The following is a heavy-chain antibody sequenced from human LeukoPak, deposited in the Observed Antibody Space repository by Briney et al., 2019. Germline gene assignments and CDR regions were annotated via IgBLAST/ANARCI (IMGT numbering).Heavy chain of an antibody. CDR3: ARFDFWSGYYFDY. CDR1: GYTFTSYD. V-gene: IGHV1-8*03. D-gene: IGHD3-3*01. J-gene: IGHJ4*02. CDR2: MNPNSGNT. Sequence: ASVKVSCKASGYTFTSYDINWVRQATGQGLEWMGWMNPNSGNTGYAQKFQGRVTITRNTSISTAYMELSSLRSEDAAVYYCARFDFWSGYYFDYWGQGTLVTVSS.